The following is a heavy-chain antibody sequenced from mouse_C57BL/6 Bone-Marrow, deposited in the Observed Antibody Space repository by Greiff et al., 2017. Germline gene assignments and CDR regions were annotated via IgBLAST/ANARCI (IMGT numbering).Heavy chain of an antibody. V-gene: IGHV1-64*01. CDR2: IHPNSGST. CDR1: GYTFTSYW. D-gene: IGHD2-5*01. J-gene: IGHJ4*01. Sequence: VQLQQPGAELVKPGASVKLSCKASGYTFTSYWMHWVKQRPGQGLEWIGMIHPNSGSTNYNEKFKSKATLTVDKSSSTAYMQLSSLTSEDSAVYYCARRAIVTTRYYAMDYWGQGTSGTVSS. CDR3: ARRAIVTTRYYAMDY.